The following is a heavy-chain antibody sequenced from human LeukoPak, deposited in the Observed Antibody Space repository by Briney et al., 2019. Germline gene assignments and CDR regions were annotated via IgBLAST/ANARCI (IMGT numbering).Heavy chain of an antibody. J-gene: IGHJ3*02. V-gene: IGHV3-11*01. CDR1: GFIFSDYY. D-gene: IGHD3-22*01. CDR2: ISSSGSSI. CDR3: AKSWNYYDSSGDDALDI. Sequence: GGSRRLSCAASGFIFSDYYMSWIRQAPGKGLEWVSYISSSGSSIYYADSVKGRFTISRDNAKDSLYLQMNSLRVEDTAVYYCAKSWNYYDSSGDDALDIWGQGTMVTVSS.